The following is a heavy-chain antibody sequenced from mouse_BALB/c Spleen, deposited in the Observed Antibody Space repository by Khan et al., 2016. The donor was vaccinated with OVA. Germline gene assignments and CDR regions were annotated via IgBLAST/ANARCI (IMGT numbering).Heavy chain of an antibody. V-gene: IGHV1-20*02. D-gene: IGHD1-1*01. Sequence: VQLQQSGPELVRPGASVKISCKASGYSFTGYFMNWVMQSHGKSLEWIGRINPHIGETFYNQMFKDKATLTVDESSSTAHMVLRSLASEDSAVDYCTRIYGSDFDYWGQGTTLTVSS. CDR3: TRIYGSDFDY. CDR2: INPHIGET. CDR1: GYSFTGYF. J-gene: IGHJ2*01.